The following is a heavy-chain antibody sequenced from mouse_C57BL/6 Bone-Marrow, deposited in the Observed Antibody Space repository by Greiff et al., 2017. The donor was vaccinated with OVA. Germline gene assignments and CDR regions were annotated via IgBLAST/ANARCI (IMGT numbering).Heavy chain of an antibody. D-gene: IGHD1-1*01. CDR1: GYAFSSYW. J-gene: IGHJ2*01. CDR2: IYPGDGDT. V-gene: IGHV1-80*01. CDR3: ARLKTLFRCSLDH. Sequence: LHQSGASVKISCKASGYAFSSYWMNWVKQRPGKGLEWIGQIYPGDGDTNYNGKFKGKATLTADKSSSTAYMQLRSLTSEDSAVYFWARLKTLFRCSLDHWGQGTTLTVSS.